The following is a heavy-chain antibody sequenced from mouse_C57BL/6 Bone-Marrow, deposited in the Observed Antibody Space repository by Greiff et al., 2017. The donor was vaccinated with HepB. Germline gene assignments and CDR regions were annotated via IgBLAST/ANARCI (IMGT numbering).Heavy chain of an antibody. CDR3: ARSKDGYSWYFDV. CDR1: GYAFSSSW. J-gene: IGHJ1*03. D-gene: IGHD2-3*01. V-gene: IGHV1-82*01. Sequence: VKLQESGPELVKPGASVKISCKASGYAFSSSWMNWVKQRPGKGLEWIGRIYPGDGDTNYNGKFKGKATLTADKSSSTAYMQLSSLTSEDSAVYFCARSKDGYSWYFDVWGTGTTVTVSS. CDR2: IYPGDGDT.